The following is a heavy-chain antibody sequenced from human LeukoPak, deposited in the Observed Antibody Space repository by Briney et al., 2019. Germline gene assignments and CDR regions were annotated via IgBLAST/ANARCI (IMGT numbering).Heavy chain of an antibody. J-gene: IGHJ3*02. D-gene: IGHD3-22*01. CDR3: ARSNYYDAIAPPYIDI. Sequence: GGSLRLSCAASGFTFSSYWMSWVRQAPGKGLEWVANIKQDGSEKYYVDSVKGRFTISRDNAKNSLYLQMNSLRAEDTAVYYCARSNYYDAIAPPYIDIWGQGTMVTVSS. V-gene: IGHV3-7*01. CDR1: GFTFSSYW. CDR2: IKQDGSEK.